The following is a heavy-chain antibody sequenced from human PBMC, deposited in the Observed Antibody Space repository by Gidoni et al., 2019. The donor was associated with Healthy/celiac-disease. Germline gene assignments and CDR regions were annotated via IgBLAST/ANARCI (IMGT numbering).Heavy chain of an antibody. CDR3: ARDTVSCSSTRCYDYIPRSDYDYYMDV. CDR1: VGTFSSSA. CDR2: IIPIFGTA. D-gene: IGHD2-2*01. J-gene: IGHJ6*03. V-gene: IGHV1-69*01. Sequence: QVQLVQSGAEVKKPVSSVKVSCKASVGTFSSSAISWVRQAPGQGLEWMGGIIPIFGTANYAQKCQGRVTITADEATSTAYRELSSLRSEDTAVYYCARDTVSCSSTRCYDYIPRSDYDYYMDVWGKGTTVTVSS.